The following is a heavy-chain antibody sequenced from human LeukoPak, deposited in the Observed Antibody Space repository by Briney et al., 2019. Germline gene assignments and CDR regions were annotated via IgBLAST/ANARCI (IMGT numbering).Heavy chain of an antibody. Sequence: GGSLRLSCAASGFTFSSYGMHWVRQAPGKGLEWVAVISYDGSNENYAGSVKGRFTISRDNTKNTLYVQMNGLRAEDTALYYCARDFRTNYYYYMDVWGKGTTVTVSS. J-gene: IGHJ6*03. CDR1: GFTFSSYG. V-gene: IGHV3-30*03. CDR3: ARDFRTNYYYYMDV. D-gene: IGHD1-14*01. CDR2: ISYDGSNE.